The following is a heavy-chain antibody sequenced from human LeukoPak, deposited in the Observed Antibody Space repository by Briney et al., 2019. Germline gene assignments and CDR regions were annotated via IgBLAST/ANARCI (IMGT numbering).Heavy chain of an antibody. CDR1: GGSISSSSYY. CDR3: ARGDSDVERRALLGFDP. Sequence: SETLSLACTVSGGSISSSSYYWGWIRQPPGKGLEWIGSIYYSGSTYYNPSLKSRVTISVDTSKNQFSLKLSSVTAADTAVYYCARGDSDVERRALLGFDPWGQGTLVTVSS. CDR2: IYYSGST. D-gene: IGHD1-26*01. J-gene: IGHJ5*02. V-gene: IGHV4-39*07.